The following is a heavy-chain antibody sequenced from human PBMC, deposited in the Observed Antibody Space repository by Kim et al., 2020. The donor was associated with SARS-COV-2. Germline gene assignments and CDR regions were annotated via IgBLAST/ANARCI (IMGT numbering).Heavy chain of an antibody. CDR1: GGSISSSSYY. CDR3: VLGGVGGTTGVFSY. CDR2: IYYSGST. J-gene: IGHJ4*02. Sequence: SETLSLTCTVSGGSISSSSYYWGWIRQPPGKGLEWIGSIYYSGSTYYNPSLKNRVTISVDTSKNQFSLKLSSVTAADTAVYYCVLGGVGGTTGVFSYWGQGTLVTVSS. V-gene: IGHV4-39*07. D-gene: IGHD1-26*01.